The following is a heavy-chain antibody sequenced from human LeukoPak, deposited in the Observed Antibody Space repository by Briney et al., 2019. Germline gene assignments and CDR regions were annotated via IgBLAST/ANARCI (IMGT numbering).Heavy chain of an antibody. CDR1: GGSISSCY. Sequence: SETLSLTCTVSGGSISSCYWSWIRQPPGKGLEWIGYIYYSGSTNYNPSLKSRVTISVDTSKNQFSLKLSSVTAADTAVYYCARVTTYYDSSGYYYPQFDYWGQGTLVTVSS. CDR2: IYYSGST. V-gene: IGHV4-59*01. CDR3: ARVTTYYDSSGYYYPQFDY. D-gene: IGHD3-22*01. J-gene: IGHJ4*02.